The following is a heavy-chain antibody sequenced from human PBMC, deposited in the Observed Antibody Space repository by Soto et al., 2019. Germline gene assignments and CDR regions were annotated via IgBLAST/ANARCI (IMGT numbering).Heavy chain of an antibody. V-gene: IGHV4-4*07. CDR3: ATGRSEVVPGAMDT. CDR1: GDSFSNYY. J-gene: IGHJ5*02. CDR2: IYPTGST. Sequence: SETLSLTCTVSGDSFSNYYCNWVRKSAGKGLEWVGRIYPTGSTTYNPSLKNRLTMSVDTSKNQFSLRLTSMTAADTAVYYCATGRSEVVPGAMDTWGQGTLVTVSS. D-gene: IGHD2-2*01.